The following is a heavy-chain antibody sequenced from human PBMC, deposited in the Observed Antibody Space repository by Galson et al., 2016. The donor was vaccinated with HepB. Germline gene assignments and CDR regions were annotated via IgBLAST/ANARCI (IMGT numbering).Heavy chain of an antibody. D-gene: IGHD2-2*01. Sequence: SLRLSCAASGFTFSTYAMIWVRQTPGKGLEWVSGISGSGTHTYYADSVKGRFTISRDNSKNTLYLQMTSLRSEDTAECYCAKPVVPVAPFDYWGQGILVSVSS. CDR3: AKPVVPVAPFDY. V-gene: IGHV3-23*01. J-gene: IGHJ4*02. CDR2: ISGSGTHT. CDR1: GFTFSTYA.